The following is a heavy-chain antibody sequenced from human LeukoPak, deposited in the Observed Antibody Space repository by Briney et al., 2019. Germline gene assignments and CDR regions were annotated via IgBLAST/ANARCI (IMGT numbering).Heavy chain of an antibody. CDR2: INDNGGRT. Sequence: GGSLRLSCSASGFTFSRYAMHWVRQAPGKGLEYVSGINDNGGRTHYGDSVKGRFSISRDNSKNTLHLQMSTLRAEDTALYHCAKDVGGSYASDYWGQGILVTVAS. CDR3: AKDVGGSYASDY. D-gene: IGHD1-26*01. V-gene: IGHV3-64D*09. J-gene: IGHJ4*02. CDR1: GFTFSRYA.